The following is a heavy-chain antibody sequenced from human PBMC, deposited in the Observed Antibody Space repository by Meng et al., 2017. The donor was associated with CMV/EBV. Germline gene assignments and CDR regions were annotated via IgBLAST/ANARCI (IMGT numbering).Heavy chain of an antibody. CDR2: IYHSGST. D-gene: IGHD6-6*01. CDR3: ASPYSSSSFRAFDI. CDR1: GYSISSGYY. J-gene: IGHJ3*02. Sequence: SETLSLTCTVSGYSISSGYYWGWIRQPPGKGLEWIGSIYHSGSTYYNPSLKSRVTISVDTSKNQFSLKLSSVTAADTAVYYRASPYSSSSFRAFDIWGQGTMVTVSS. V-gene: IGHV4-38-2*02.